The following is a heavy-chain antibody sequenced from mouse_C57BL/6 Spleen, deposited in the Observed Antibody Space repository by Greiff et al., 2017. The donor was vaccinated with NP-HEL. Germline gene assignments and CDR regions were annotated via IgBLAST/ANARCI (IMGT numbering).Heavy chain of an antibody. D-gene: IGHD2-14*01. CDR2: IYPGSGNT. CDR1: GYTFTDYY. Sequence: VQLVESGAELVRPGASVKLSCKASGYTFTDYYINWVKQRPGQGLEWIARIYPGSGNTYYNEKFKGKATLTAEKSSSTAYMQLSSLTSEDSAVYFCARRGTTWAMDYWGQGTSVTVSS. CDR3: ARRGTTWAMDY. V-gene: IGHV1-76*01. J-gene: IGHJ4*01.